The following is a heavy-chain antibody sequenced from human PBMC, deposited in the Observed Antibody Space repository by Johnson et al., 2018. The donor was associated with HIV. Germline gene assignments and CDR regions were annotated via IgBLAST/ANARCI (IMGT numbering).Heavy chain of an antibody. CDR3: ARGGTYNWSPDRIGNAFDI. Sequence: VQLVESGGGVVQPGRSLRLSCAASGFNFHDFAMHWVRQAPGKGLEWVSGVSWNSDTIAYADSVKGRFTISRDNAKKSLFLQLSRLRAGDTGVYYCARGGTYNWSPDRIGNAFDIWGQGTMVTVSS. V-gene: IGHV3-9*01. CDR1: GFNFHDFA. CDR2: VSWNSDTI. D-gene: IGHD1-20*01. J-gene: IGHJ3*02.